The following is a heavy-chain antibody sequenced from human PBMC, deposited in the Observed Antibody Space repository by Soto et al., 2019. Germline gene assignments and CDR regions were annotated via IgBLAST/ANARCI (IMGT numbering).Heavy chain of an antibody. D-gene: IGHD3-22*01. V-gene: IGHV4-30-4*01. CDR1: GGSISSGDYY. CDR3: ARESYYYDY. J-gene: IGHJ4*02. Sequence: QVQLQESGPGLVKPSQTLSLTCTVSGGSISSGDYYWSWIRQPPGKGLEWIGYIYSSGSTYYNPSLXXRXTXLVEPSKNQFYLKLSSVTDADTAVYYCARESYYYDYWGQGTLVTVSS. CDR2: IYSSGST.